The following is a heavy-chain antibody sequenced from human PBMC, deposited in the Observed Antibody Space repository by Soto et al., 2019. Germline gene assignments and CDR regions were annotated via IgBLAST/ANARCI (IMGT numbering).Heavy chain of an antibody. CDR2: ISYDGSNE. Sequence: QVQLVESVGGVVQPGRSLRLSCAASGFTFSSYGMHWVRQAPGKGLEWVAVISYDGSNEYYGDSVKGRFTISRDNSKNTLYLQMNSLRAEDTAMYYCAKGVAVPGTYFQHGGQGSVVTVSS. J-gene: IGHJ1*01. CDR3: AKGVAVPGTYFQH. D-gene: IGHD6-19*01. V-gene: IGHV3-30*18. CDR1: GFTFSSYG.